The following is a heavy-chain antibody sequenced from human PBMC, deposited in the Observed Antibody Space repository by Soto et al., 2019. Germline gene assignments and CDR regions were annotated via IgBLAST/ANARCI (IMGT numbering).Heavy chain of an antibody. Sequence: SVKVSCKASGGTFSSYAISWVRQAPGQGLEWMGGIIPIFGTANYAQKFQGRVTITADESTNTVYMDLRSLTSEDTAIYYCARTAPMDAGDKYYYDFWGQGDMVTVYS. J-gene: IGHJ4*02. CDR2: IIPIFGTA. CDR1: GGTFSSYA. D-gene: IGHD3-16*01. CDR3: ARTAPMDAGDKYYYDF. V-gene: IGHV1-69*13.